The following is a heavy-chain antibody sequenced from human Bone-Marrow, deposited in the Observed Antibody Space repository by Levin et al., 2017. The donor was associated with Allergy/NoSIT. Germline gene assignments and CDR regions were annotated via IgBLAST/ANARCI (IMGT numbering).Heavy chain of an antibody. CDR1: GGSISSSSYF. CDR2: VYYDGRT. V-gene: IGHV4-61*05. CDR3: ARILRTDF. Sequence: SETLSLTCSVSGGSISSSSYFWSWIRQPPGGGLEWIGYVYYDGRTNYNPSLKSRLTISVDRSKNQFSLKLSSVTVADTAVYYCARILRTDFWGQGTLVTVSS. J-gene: IGHJ4*02.